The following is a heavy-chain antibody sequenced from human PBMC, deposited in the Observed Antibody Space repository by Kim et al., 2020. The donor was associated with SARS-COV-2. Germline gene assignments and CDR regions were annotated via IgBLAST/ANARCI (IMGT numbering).Heavy chain of an antibody. V-gene: IGHV3-7*03. J-gene: IGHJ3*02. D-gene: IGHD3-10*01. Sequence: GGSLRLSCAASGFTFSSYWMSWVRQAPGKGLEWVANIKQDGSEKYYVDSVKGRFTISRDTAKNSLYLQMNSLRDEDTAVYYCAREDRRITMVRGLKAAFDIWGQGTMVTVSS. CDR3: AREDRRITMVRGLKAAFDI. CDR1: GFTFSSYW. CDR2: IKQDGSEK.